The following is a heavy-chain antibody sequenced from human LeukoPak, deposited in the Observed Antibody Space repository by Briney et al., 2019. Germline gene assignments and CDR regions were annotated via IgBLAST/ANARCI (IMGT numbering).Heavy chain of an antibody. J-gene: IGHJ6*02. CDR2: ISWNSGSI. Sequence: GGSLRLSSAASGFTFDDYAMHWVRQAPGKGLEWVSGISWNSGSIGYADSVKGRFTISRDNAKNSLYLQMNSLRAEDTALYYCAKDRDYYYYYGMDVWGQGTTVTVSS. V-gene: IGHV3-9*01. CDR3: AKDRDYYYYYGMDV. CDR1: GFTFDDYA.